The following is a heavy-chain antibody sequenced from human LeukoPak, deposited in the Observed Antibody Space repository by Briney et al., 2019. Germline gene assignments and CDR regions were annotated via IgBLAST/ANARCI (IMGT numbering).Heavy chain of an antibody. CDR2: IYYSGST. V-gene: IGHV4-39*07. D-gene: IGHD6-13*01. Sequence: PSETLSLTCTVSGGSISSSSYYWGWIRQPPGKGLEWIGTIYYSGSTYYNPSLKSRVTISVDTSKNQFSLKLSSVTAADTAVYYCASRITVAGGWFDPWGQGTLVTVCS. J-gene: IGHJ5*02. CDR3: ASRITVAGGWFDP. CDR1: GGSISSSSYY.